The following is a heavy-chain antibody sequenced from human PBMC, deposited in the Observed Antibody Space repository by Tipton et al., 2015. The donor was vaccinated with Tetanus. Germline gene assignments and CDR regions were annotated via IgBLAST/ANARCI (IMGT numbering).Heavy chain of an antibody. V-gene: IGHV1-2*02. CDR3: ARDNRHIVATISFYRRHHTFMDV. J-gene: IGHJ6*02. D-gene: IGHD5-12*01. CDR2: INPNSGGT. Sequence: QLVQSGAEVKKPGASVKVSCKASGYTFTGYYMHWVRQAPGQGLEWMGWINPNSGGTNYAQKFQGRVTMTRDTSISTAYMELSRLRSDDTAVYYCARDNRHIVATISFYRRHHTFMDVWGQGTTVTVSS. CDR1: GYTFTGYY.